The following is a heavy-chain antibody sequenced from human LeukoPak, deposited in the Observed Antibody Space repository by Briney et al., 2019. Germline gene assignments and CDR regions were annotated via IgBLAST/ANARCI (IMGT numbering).Heavy chain of an antibody. J-gene: IGHJ4*02. CDR2: ISGSGGST. Sequence: PGGSLRLSCAASGFTFSSYAMSWVRQAPGKGLEWVSAISGSGGSTYYADSVKGRFTISRDNSKNTLYLQMNSLRAEDTAVYYCAKCGGYDYVWGSYRPVDYWGQGTLVTVSS. D-gene: IGHD3-16*02. CDR3: AKCGGYDYVWGSYRPVDY. V-gene: IGHV3-23*01. CDR1: GFTFSSYA.